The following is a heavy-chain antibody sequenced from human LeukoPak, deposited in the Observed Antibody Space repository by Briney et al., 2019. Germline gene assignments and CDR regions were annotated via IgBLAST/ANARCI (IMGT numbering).Heavy chain of an antibody. CDR1: GASFSGYY. CDR2: IYYSGST. Sequence: SETLSLTCAVDGASFSGYYWGWIRQPPGKGLEWIGSIYYSGSTYYNPSLKSRVTISVDTSKNQFSLKLSFVTAADTAVYYCATQLDGGHIDYWGQGTLVTVSS. J-gene: IGHJ4*02. D-gene: IGHD3-3*02. CDR3: ATQLDGGHIDY. V-gene: IGHV4-39*01.